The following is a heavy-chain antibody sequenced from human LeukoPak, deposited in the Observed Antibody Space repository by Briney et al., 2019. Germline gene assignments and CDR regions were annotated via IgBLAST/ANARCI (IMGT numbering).Heavy chain of an antibody. V-gene: IGHV3-30*18. D-gene: IGHD2-21*02. Sequence: GGSLRLSCAASGFTFSSYGMHWVRQAPGKGLAWVALISYDGSNQYYADSVKGRFTVSRDNSKNTLSMQMNSLRVEDTAVYYCAKEVTSLGDWGQGALVTVSS. CDR1: GFTFSSYG. J-gene: IGHJ4*02. CDR2: ISYDGSNQ. CDR3: AKEVTSLGD.